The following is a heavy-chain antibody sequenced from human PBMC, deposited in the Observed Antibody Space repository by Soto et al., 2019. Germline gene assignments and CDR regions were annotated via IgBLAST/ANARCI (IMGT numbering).Heavy chain of an antibody. Sequence: EVQLLESGGDLVQPGGSLRLSCAASGFSLNNFAMAWVRQAPGKGLEWVSTITSSGDKTSYADSVKGRFIISRDNSKNMLYLHMNSLRVEDTALYYCARDCASTSCSVWRDWGQGTLVTVSS. V-gene: IGHV3-23*01. CDR1: GFSLNNFA. CDR2: ITSSGDKT. D-gene: IGHD2-2*01. J-gene: IGHJ4*02. CDR3: ARDCASTSCSVWRD.